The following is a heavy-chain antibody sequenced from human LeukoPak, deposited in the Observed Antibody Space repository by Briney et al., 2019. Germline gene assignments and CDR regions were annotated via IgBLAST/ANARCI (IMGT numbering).Heavy chain of an antibody. V-gene: IGHV3-48*03. Sequence: PGGSLRLSCAASGFTFSDYEMNWVRQAPGKGLEWVSSISRHASTIYYADSVKGRFTISRDNAKNSLYLQMNSLRAEDTAVYYCARDRSADCWGQGTLVTVSS. J-gene: IGHJ4*02. CDR1: GFTFSDYE. CDR3: ARDRSADC. CDR2: ISRHASTI.